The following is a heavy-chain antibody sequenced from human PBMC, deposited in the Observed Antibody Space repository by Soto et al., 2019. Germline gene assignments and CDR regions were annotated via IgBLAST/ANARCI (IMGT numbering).Heavy chain of an antibody. CDR2: FDPEDGET. D-gene: IGHD7-27*01. V-gene: IGHV1-24*01. Sequence: GASVKVSCKVSGYTLTELSMHCVLQAPGKGLEWMGGFDPEDGETIYAQKFQGRVTMTEDTSTDTAYMELSSLRSEDTAMYYCAGDWGPYWFDPWGQGILVTVSS. CDR1: GYTLTELS. CDR3: AGDWGPYWFDP. J-gene: IGHJ5*02.